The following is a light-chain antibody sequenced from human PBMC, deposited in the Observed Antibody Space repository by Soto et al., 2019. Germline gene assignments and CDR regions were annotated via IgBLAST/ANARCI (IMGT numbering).Light chain of an antibody. CDR1: QSVDSNY. V-gene: IGKV3-20*01. Sequence: EIILTQSPGTLSLSPGERATLSCRASQSVDSNYLAWYQQKPGQAPRLLIFGASNRATGIPDRFSGSGSGTDFTLAISRLEPEDFAVYYCQQYCSSPLITFGQGTRLEIK. CDR3: QQYCSSPLIT. J-gene: IGKJ5*01. CDR2: GAS.